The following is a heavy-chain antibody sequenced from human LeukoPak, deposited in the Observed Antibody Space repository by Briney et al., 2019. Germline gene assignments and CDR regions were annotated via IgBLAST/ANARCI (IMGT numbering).Heavy chain of an antibody. V-gene: IGHV6-1*01. CDR1: GDSVSSNSAA. CDR2: TYYRSKWYN. J-gene: IGHJ4*02. Sequence: SQTLSLTCAISGDSVSSNSAAWNWIRQSPSRGLEWLGRTYYRSKWYNDYAVSVKSRITINPDTSKNQFSLKLSSVTAADTAVYYCARRNGNYYGSGKFFHYWGQGALVTVSS. CDR3: ARRNGNYYGSGKFFHY. D-gene: IGHD3-10*01.